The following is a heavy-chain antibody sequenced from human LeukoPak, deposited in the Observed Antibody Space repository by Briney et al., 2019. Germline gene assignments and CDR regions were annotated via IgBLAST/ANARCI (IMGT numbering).Heavy chain of an antibody. V-gene: IGHV3-7*01. J-gene: IGHJ4*02. CDR3: ARNPGGGDYTSDFFDY. CDR1: GFAFSDYW. CDR2: IKQDGSEK. D-gene: IGHD4-17*01. Sequence: GGSLRLSCATFGFAFSDYWMSWVRQAPGKGPEWVANIKQDGSEKYYMDSVKGRFTLSRDNAKNSLYLQMNTLRAEDTAVYYCARNPGGGDYTSDFFDYWGQGTLVTVSS.